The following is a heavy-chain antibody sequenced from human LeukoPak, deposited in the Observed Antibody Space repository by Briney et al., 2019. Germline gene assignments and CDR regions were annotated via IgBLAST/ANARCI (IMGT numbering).Heavy chain of an antibody. J-gene: IGHJ4*02. V-gene: IGHV4-34*01. CDR2: INHSGST. Sequence: SETLSLTCAVYGGSFSGYYWSWIRQPPGKALEWIGEINHSGSTNYNPSLKSRVTISVDTSKNQFSLKLSSVTAADTAVYYCAREYYYDSSGYPGTTDYWGQGTLVTVSS. D-gene: IGHD3-22*01. CDR3: AREYYYDSSGYPGTTDY. CDR1: GGSFSGYY.